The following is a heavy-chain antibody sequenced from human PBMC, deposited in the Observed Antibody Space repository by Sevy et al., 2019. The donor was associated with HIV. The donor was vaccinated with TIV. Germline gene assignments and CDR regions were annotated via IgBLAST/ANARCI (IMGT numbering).Heavy chain of an antibody. CDR2: ISDIGDTT. Sequence: GGSLRLSCAASGFTFTNYAMNWVRQAPGKGLEWVSGISDIGDTTHYAESVKGRFTIPRDNSKNTVSLQMSSLRAEDTAIYYCAKLPSTVMFREKGYWGQGTRVTVSS. D-gene: IGHD3-10*01. CDR3: AKLPSTVMFREKGY. V-gene: IGHV3-23*01. CDR1: GFTFTNYA. J-gene: IGHJ4*02.